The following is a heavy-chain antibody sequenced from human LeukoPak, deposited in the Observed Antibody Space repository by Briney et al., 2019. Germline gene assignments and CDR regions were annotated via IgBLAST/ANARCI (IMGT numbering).Heavy chain of an antibody. Sequence: ASVKVSCKASGYTFTGYYMHWVRQAPGQGLEWMGWMNPNSGNTGYAQKFQGRVTMTRNTSISTAYMELSSLRSEDTAVYYCARTTVWFGERSYYYYYMDVWGKGTTVTISS. CDR1: GYTFTGYY. J-gene: IGHJ6*03. V-gene: IGHV1-8*02. D-gene: IGHD3-10*01. CDR3: ARTTVWFGERSYYYYYMDV. CDR2: MNPNSGNT.